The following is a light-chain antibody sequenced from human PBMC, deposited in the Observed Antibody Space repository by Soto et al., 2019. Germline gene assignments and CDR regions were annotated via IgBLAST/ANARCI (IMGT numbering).Light chain of an antibody. Sequence: ERVMTQSPATLSVSPGERATLSCRASQSVSSNLAWYQQKPGQAPRLLIYGASTRATGIPARFSGSGSGTEFTLTISSLEPEDFAVYYCQQRRSWQVTFGQGTRLEI. CDR3: QQRRSWQVT. CDR2: GAS. V-gene: IGKV3-15*01. J-gene: IGKJ5*01. CDR1: QSVSSN.